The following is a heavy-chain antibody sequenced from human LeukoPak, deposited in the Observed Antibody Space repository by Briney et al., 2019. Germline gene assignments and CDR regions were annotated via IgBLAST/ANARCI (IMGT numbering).Heavy chain of an antibody. CDR1: VASISSSF. CDR3: SRQTGSGLFILP. V-gene: IGHV4-59*08. Sequence: LSETLSLTCTVSVASISSSFWTWIRQSPGKGLELIGYISNIGSTNYNPSLKSRVNISVDTSKNQFSLKRSSVTAADTAVYYCSRQTGSGLFILPGGQGTLVTVSS. CDR2: ISNIGST. D-gene: IGHD3/OR15-3a*01. J-gene: IGHJ4*02.